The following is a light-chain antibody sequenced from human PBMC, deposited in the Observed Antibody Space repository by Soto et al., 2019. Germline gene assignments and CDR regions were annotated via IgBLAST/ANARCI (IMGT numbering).Light chain of an antibody. CDR1: NIGSKS. J-gene: IGLJ1*01. Sequence: ELTQPPSVSVAPGQTAGITGGGGNIGSKSVHWYQQKPGQAPMMVVCANSDRPSGIPDRFSGSNSANTATLTISRVEAGDEADYYCHVWDSGSAHHVFGTGTKVTVL. CDR3: HVWDSGSAHHV. CDR2: ANS. V-gene: IGLV3-21*02.